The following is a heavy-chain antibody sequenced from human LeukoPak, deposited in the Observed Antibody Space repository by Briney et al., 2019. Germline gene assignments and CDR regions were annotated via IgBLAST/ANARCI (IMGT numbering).Heavy chain of an antibody. Sequence: GGSLRLSCVDSAFTFSDYTMSWVRQAPGEGLEWVSSISGGGDSIFYAASVEGRFTISRDNSKNTLYLQMNSLRAEDTAVYYCAKERYDWNVGGFDYWGQGTLVTVSS. J-gene: IGHJ4*02. D-gene: IGHD1-20*01. CDR2: ISGGGDSI. V-gene: IGHV3-23*01. CDR1: AFTFSDYT. CDR3: AKERYDWNVGGFDY.